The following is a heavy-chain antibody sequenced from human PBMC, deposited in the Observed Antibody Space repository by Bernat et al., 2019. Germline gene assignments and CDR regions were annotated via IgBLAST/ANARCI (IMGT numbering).Heavy chain of an antibody. CDR2: ISYDGSNK. D-gene: IGHD6-19*01. Sequence: QVQLVESGGGVVQPGRSLRLSCAASGFTFSSYAMHWVRQAPGKGLEWVAVISYDGSNKYYAHSVKGRFTISRDNSKNTLYLQMNRLRAEDTAVYYCARDLWGYSSGWYAYWGQGTLVTVSS. J-gene: IGHJ4*02. V-gene: IGHV3-30-3*01. CDR3: ARDLWGYSSGWYAY. CDR1: GFTFSSYA.